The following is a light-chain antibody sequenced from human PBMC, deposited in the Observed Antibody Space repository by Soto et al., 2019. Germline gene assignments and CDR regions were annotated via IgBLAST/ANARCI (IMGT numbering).Light chain of an antibody. CDR2: EVS. CDR3: RSYAGSNNRV. CDR1: SSDVGGYNY. V-gene: IGLV2-8*01. J-gene: IGLJ1*01. Sequence: QSALTQPPSASGSPGQSVTISCTGTSSDVGGYNYVSWYQQHPGKAPKLMIYEVSKRPSGVPDRFSGSKSGNTASLTVSGLQAEDEADYYCRSYAGSNNRVFGTGYKVTVL.